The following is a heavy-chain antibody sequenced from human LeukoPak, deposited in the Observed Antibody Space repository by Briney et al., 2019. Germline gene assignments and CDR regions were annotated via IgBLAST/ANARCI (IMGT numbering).Heavy chain of an antibody. CDR3: AGEDSGGYRFDY. Sequence: SETLSLTCTVSGDSISSYYWIWIRQPPGKGLEWIGFITYDGGTSYDPSLRGRVIISIDTSKDQFSLRLTSVTAADTAIYYCAGEDSGGYRFDYWGQGTLVTVSS. V-gene: IGHV4-59*01. CDR1: GDSISSYY. CDR2: ITYDGGT. J-gene: IGHJ4*02. D-gene: IGHD4-23*01.